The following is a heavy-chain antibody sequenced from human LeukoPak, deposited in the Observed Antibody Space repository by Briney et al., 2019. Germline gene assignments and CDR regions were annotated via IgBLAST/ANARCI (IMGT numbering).Heavy chain of an antibody. CDR2: IYYSGST. V-gene: IGHV4-59*12. D-gene: IGHD3-10*01. J-gene: IGHJ4*02. Sequence: SETLSLTCTVSGGSISSYYWNWIRQPPGKGLEWIGYIYYSGSTYYNPSLKSRVTISVDTSKNQFSLKLSSVTAADTAVYYCARGAGTYDPYYFDYWGQGTLVTVSS. CDR3: ARGAGTYDPYYFDY. CDR1: GGSISSYY.